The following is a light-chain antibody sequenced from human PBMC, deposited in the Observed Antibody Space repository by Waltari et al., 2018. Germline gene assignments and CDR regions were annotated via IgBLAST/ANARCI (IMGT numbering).Light chain of an antibody. CDR1: QNSTTS. V-gene: IGKV1-33*01. CDR2: DAS. Sequence: TCQEKQNSTTSLIWFQQKPGEAPRLLIYDASTLQPGVPSRFSGTGSATGFSLTITSLQLDDSATYYCQQFHSLPYTFARGTKLHIK. J-gene: IGKJ2*01. CDR3: QQFHSLPYT.